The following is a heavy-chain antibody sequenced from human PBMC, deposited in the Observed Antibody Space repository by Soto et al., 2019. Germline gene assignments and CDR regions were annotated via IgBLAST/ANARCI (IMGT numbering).Heavy chain of an antibody. CDR3: ARGPSE. J-gene: IGHJ4*02. CDR2: IYPATGDT. CDR1: GYIFIGSY. Sequence: QVQLVQSGAEMKSPGSSVKVSCKATGYIFIGSYLHWIRQAPGQGPEWMGSIYPATGDTDYAQTYQGRGNLTGDQGIGTALMEPKRVNFGDTGMYYCARGPSEWGQGTLVTVSS. V-gene: IGHV1-2*02.